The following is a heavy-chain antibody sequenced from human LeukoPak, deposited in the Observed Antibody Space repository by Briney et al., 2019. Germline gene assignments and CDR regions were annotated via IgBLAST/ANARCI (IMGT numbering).Heavy chain of an antibody. CDR3: ARDGRITIFGVVIITFDY. CDR1: GFTLNNYW. J-gene: IGHJ4*02. Sequence: GGSLRLSCAASGFTLNNYWMGWVRQAPGRGLEWVANINQDGSEKYYVDSVKGRFTISRDNAKNSLYLQMNSLRAEDTAVYYCARDGRITIFGVVIITFDYWGQGTLVTVSS. CDR2: INQDGSEK. D-gene: IGHD3-3*01. V-gene: IGHV3-7*01.